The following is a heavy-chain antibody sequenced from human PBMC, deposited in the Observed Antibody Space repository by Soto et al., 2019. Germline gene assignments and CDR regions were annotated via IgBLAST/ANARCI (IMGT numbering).Heavy chain of an antibody. CDR2: ISDYNGNT. D-gene: IGHD6-13*01. Sequence: QVQLVQSGAEVKKPGASVKVSCKASGYTFTSYGISWVRQAPGQGLEWMGWISDYNGNTNYAQKLQGRVTMTTDTSNSTAYMELRSLGSDDTAVYYCARVRSLPSPTPIKQQLCDYWGQGTLVTVSS. J-gene: IGHJ4*02. CDR1: GYTFTSYG. CDR3: ARVRSLPSPTPIKQQLCDY. V-gene: IGHV1-18*01.